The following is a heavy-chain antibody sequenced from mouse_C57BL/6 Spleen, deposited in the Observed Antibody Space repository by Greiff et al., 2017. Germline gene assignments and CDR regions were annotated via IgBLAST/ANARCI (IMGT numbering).Heavy chain of an antibody. J-gene: IGHJ2*01. Sequence: QVQLKESGPELVKPGASVKISCKASGYAFSSSWMNWVKQRPGKGLVWIGRLYPGDGDTTYNGKFKGKATLTADKSSSTAYIQLSILTSEDSAVYFCARLLRSPFDDWGQGTTLAVSS. CDR1: GYAFSSSW. D-gene: IGHD1-1*01. V-gene: IGHV1-82*01. CDR3: ARLLRSPFDD. CDR2: LYPGDGDT.